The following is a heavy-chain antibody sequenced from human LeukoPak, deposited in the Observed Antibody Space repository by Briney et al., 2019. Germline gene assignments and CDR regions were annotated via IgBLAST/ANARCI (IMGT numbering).Heavy chain of an antibody. CDR3: AKEQTSSGIFDY. CDR2: ISGSGTRT. CDR1: GFTFTNYA. Sequence: GGSLRLSCAASGFTFTNYAMSWVRPAPGKGLEWVSAISGSGTRTYYADSVKGRFTISRDNSKNTLYLQMNSLRAEDRAVYYCAKEQTSSGIFDYWGQGTLVTVSS. V-gene: IGHV3-23*01. D-gene: IGHD2-2*01. J-gene: IGHJ4*02.